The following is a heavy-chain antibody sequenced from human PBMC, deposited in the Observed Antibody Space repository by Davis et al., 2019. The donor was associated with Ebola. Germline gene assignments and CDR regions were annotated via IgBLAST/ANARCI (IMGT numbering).Heavy chain of an antibody. CDR3: AATPGYSSGWYFSS. D-gene: IGHD6-19*01. V-gene: IGHV4-59*08. J-gene: IGHJ4*02. Sequence: SETLSLTCTVSGGSISSYYWSCIRQPPGKGLEWIGYIYYSGSTNYIPSLKSRVTISVDTSKNQFSLKLSSVTAADTAVYYCAATPGYSSGWYFSSWGQGTLVTVSS. CDR2: IYYSGST. CDR1: GGSISSYY.